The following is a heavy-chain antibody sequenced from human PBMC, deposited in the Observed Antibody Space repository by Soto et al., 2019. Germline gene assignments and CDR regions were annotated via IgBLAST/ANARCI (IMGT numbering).Heavy chain of an antibody. J-gene: IGHJ3*02. CDR2: ISGSGGST. Sequence: GGSLRLSCAASGFTFSSYAMSWVRQAPGKGLEWVSAISGSGGSTYYADSVKGRFTISRDNSKNTLYLQMNSLRAEDTAVYYCAKGSSYDFWSNAAFDIWGQGTMVTVSS. CDR1: GFTFSSYA. D-gene: IGHD3-3*01. CDR3: AKGSSYDFWSNAAFDI. V-gene: IGHV3-23*01.